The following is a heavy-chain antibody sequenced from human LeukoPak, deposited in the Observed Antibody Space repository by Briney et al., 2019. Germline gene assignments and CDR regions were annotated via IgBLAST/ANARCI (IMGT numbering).Heavy chain of an antibody. J-gene: IGHJ3*02. Sequence: GGSLRLSCAASGFTFSSYWMSWVRQAPGKGLEWVANIKQDGSEKYYVDSVKGRFTISRDNAKNSLYLQMNSLRAEDTAVCYCARAGNYYEDAFDIWGQGTMVTVSS. CDR2: IKQDGSEK. D-gene: IGHD3-22*01. V-gene: IGHV3-7*01. CDR1: GFTFSSYW. CDR3: ARAGNYYEDAFDI.